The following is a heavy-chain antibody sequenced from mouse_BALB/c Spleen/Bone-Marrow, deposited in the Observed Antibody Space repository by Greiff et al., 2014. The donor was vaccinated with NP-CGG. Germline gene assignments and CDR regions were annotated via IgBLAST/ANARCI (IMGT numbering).Heavy chain of an antibody. V-gene: IGHV7-3*02. CDR3: ARDYSGYFDF. CDR1: GFTFTDYF. Sequence: DVMLVESGGGLVQPGGSLRLSCTTSGFTFTDYFMTWVRQPPGKALEWLGFIRSKPNGYTTEYNPSVKGRFTISRDNSQGILYLQMNTLRAEDSAIYYCARDYSGYFDFWGQGTTLTVPS. CDR2: IRSKPNGYTT. J-gene: IGHJ2*01. D-gene: IGHD5-1*01.